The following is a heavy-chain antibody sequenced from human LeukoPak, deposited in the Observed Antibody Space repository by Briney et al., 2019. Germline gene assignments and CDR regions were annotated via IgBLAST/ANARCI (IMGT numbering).Heavy chain of an antibody. J-gene: IGHJ5*02. Sequence: QPGGSLRLSCAASGFTFSSYGMHWVRQAPGKGLEWVACIRYDGSNKYYADSVKGRFTISRDDSKNTLYLQMNSLRAEDTAVYYCAKASDYGDYRWFDPWGQGTLVTVSS. CDR2: IRYDGSNK. CDR1: GFTFSSYG. D-gene: IGHD4-17*01. V-gene: IGHV3-30*02. CDR3: AKASDYGDYRWFDP.